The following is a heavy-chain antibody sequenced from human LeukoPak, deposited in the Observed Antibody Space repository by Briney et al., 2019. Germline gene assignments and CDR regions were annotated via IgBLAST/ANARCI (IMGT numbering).Heavy chain of an antibody. CDR1: GYTFTGYY. J-gene: IGHJ5*02. CDR3: ARERVDYYDSSASPGGFDP. Sequence: ASVKVSCKASGYTFTGYYMHWVRQAPGQGLEWMGWINPNSGGTNYAQKFQGRVTMTRDMSTSTVYMELSSLRSEDTAVYYCARERVDYYDSSASPGGFDPWGQGTLVTVSS. V-gene: IGHV1-2*02. CDR2: INPNSGGT. D-gene: IGHD3-22*01.